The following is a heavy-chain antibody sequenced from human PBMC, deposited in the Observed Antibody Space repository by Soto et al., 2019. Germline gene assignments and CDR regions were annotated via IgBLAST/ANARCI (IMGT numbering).Heavy chain of an antibody. D-gene: IGHD2-15*01. CDR2: IKQDGSEK. CDR1: GFTFSDRW. CDR3: ASRPPHEYSYGVFHY. J-gene: IGHJ4*02. V-gene: IGHV3-7*03. Sequence: PGGALRLSCEDSGFTFSDRWMTWVRQIPGKGLEGVANIKQDGSEKSDVDSVKGGFTISRDNAKNSLFLQMINLRAEDTAMYYCASRPPHEYSYGVFHYWGQGTLVPVSS.